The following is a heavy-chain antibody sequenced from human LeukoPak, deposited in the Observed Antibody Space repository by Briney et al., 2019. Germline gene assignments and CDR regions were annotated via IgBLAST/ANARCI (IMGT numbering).Heavy chain of an antibody. CDR2: ISGSGGSI. D-gene: IGHD5-12*01. Sequence: QAGGSLRLSCTASGFTFSDYAMSWVRQAPGKGLEWVSGISGSGGSIRYADSVKGRFIISRDNSKNTLYLQMNSLRAEDTAVYYCAKDRRGATIENFDYWGQGTLVTVSS. CDR3: AKDRRGATIENFDY. J-gene: IGHJ4*02. V-gene: IGHV3-23*01. CDR1: GFTFSDYA.